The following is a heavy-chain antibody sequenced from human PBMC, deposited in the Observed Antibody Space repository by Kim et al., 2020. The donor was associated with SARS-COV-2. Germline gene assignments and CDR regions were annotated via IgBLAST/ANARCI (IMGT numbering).Heavy chain of an antibody. V-gene: IGHV7-4-1*02. CDR3: AKDSGRDYYFDY. CDR2: INTKTGKA. CDR1: GYPFTRSA. D-gene: IGHD3-10*01. Sequence: ASVKVSCKTSGYPFTRSALHWVRQAPGQGLELMGWINTKTGKATYAQGFSGRFVFSLDTSVSTAYMQISGLKAEDTAVYFCAKDSGRDYYFDYCGQGTLV. J-gene: IGHJ4*02.